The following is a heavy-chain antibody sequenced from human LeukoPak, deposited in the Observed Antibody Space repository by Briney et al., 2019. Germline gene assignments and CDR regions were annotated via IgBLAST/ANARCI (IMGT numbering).Heavy chain of an antibody. CDR3: AKVYPQKY. CDR2: ISYDGSHK. J-gene: IGHJ4*02. CDR1: GFTFSSYA. Sequence: GRSLRLSCAASGFTFSSYAMHWVRQAPGKGLEWVAIISYDGSHKYYADSVKGRFTISRDNSKNTLYLQMNSLRAEDTAVYYCAKVYPQKYWGQGTLVTVSS. V-gene: IGHV3-30*04.